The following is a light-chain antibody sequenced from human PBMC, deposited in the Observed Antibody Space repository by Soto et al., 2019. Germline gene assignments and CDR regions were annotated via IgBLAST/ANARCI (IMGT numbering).Light chain of an antibody. CDR3: QQYGSSGT. V-gene: IGKV3-20*01. CDR2: DAS. J-gene: IGKJ1*01. CDR1: QSLRSS. Sequence: ETMMTQSPDTLSVSLGERATLSCRASQSLRSSLAWYQQKPGQAPRLLIYDASTRATGIPARFGGSGSGTDFTLTISRLEPEDFAVYYCQQYGSSGTFGQGTKVDIK.